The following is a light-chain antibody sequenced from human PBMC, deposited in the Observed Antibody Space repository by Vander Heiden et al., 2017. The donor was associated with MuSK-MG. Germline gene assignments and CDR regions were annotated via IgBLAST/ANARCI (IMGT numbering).Light chain of an antibody. Sequence: EIVMTQSPGTLSVSPGERATLSCRASQNIGRDLAWYQQIPGQSPRLLMYATSTRDTGISGRFSGSGSGTEFTLTIDSLQSEDFAVYYCQQENDWPKTFGQGTKVEIK. J-gene: IGKJ1*01. CDR1: QNIGRD. CDR2: ATS. CDR3: QQENDWPKT. V-gene: IGKV3-15*01.